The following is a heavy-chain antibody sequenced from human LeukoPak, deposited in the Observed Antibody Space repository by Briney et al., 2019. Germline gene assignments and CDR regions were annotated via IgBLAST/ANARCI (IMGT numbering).Heavy chain of an antibody. CDR1: GFTFSPYV. D-gene: IGHD2-2*01. J-gene: IGHJ4*02. V-gene: IGHV3-74*01. Sequence: GGSLRLSCAASGFTFSPYVMHWVRQAPGKGLMWVSRISHDGTDTSYADSVRGRFTISRDNAKNTLYLQMNSLRAEDTAVYYCTREASSIFDYWGQGTLVTVSS. CDR2: ISHDGTDT. CDR3: TREASSIFDY.